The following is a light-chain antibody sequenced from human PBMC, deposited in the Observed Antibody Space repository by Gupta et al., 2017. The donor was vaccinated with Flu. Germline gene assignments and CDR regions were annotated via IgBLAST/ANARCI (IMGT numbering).Light chain of an antibody. CDR2: EDN. Sequence: SALTQPASVSGSPGQSITVSCSGANDDIGKYRLLSWFQHHPGKVPKLIIYEDNKRPSGVSNRFSGSKSGNTASLTISALQAEDEAEYFCCCSHEGGFVFGGGTQVSVL. V-gene: IGLV2-23*01. CDR1: NDDIGKYRL. J-gene: IGLJ1*01. CDR3: CCSHEGGFV.